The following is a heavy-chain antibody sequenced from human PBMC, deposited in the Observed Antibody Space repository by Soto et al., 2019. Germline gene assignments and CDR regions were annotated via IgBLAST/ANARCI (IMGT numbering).Heavy chain of an antibody. CDR3: ARSIAVAISNWFDP. J-gene: IGHJ5*02. Sequence: SETLSLTCAVSSGSISSSNWWSWVRQPPGKGLEWIGEIYHSGSTNYNPSLKSRVTISVDKSKNQFSLKLSSVTAADTAVYYCARSIAVAISNWFDPWGQGTLVTVSS. CDR2: IYHSGST. CDR1: SGSISSSNW. D-gene: IGHD6-19*01. V-gene: IGHV4-4*02.